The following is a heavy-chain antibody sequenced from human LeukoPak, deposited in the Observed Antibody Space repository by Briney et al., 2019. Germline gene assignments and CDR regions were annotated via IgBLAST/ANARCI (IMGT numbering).Heavy chain of an antibody. J-gene: IGHJ5*02. V-gene: IGHV4-34*01. Sequence: SETLSLTCAVYGGSFSGYYWSWIRQPPGKGLEWIGEINHSGSTNYNPSLKSQVTISVDTSKNQFSLKLSSVTAADTAVYYCARDRAAMIVVVSRGFDPWGQGTLVTVSS. CDR2: INHSGST. CDR1: GGSFSGYY. D-gene: IGHD3-22*01. CDR3: ARDRAAMIVVVSRGFDP.